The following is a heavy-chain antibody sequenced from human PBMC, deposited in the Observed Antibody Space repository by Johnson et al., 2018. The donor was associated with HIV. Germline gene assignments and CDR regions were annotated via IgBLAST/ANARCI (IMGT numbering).Heavy chain of an antibody. CDR3: ARVPRKGFRPDAFDI. J-gene: IGHJ3*02. V-gene: IGHV3-30-3*01. D-gene: IGHD3-3*01. Sequence: QVQLVESGGGVVQPGRSLRLSCEASGFSFSRYAMHWVRQAPGKGLEWVAVISYDGNNKYYADSVKGRFTISRDNAKNSLYLQMNSLRAEDTAVYYCARVPRKGFRPDAFDIWGQGTVVTVSS. CDR2: ISYDGNNK. CDR1: GFSFSRYA.